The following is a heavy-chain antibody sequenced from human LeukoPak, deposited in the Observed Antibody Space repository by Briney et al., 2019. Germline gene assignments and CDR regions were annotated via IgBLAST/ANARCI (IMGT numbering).Heavy chain of an antibody. D-gene: IGHD3-22*01. CDR1: GYTFTGYY. V-gene: IGHV1-2*02. J-gene: IGHJ3*02. CDR3: ASPLQQYYYDSSGNDAFDI. Sequence: ASVKVSCKASGYTFTGYYMHWVRQAPGQGLEWMGWINPNSGGTNYAQKFQGRVTMTRDTSISTAYMELSRLRSEDTAVYYCASPLQQYYYDSSGNDAFDIWGQGTMVTVSS. CDR2: INPNSGGT.